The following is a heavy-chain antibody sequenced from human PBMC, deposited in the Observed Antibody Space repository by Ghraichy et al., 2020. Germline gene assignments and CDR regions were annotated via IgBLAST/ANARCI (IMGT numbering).Heavy chain of an antibody. V-gene: IGHV4-61*01. CDR1: GGSVSSNSYY. CDR3: ARDKSCSGDNCYQGWGAPTWYFDL. Sequence: SETLSLTCTVSGGSVSSNSYYWSWIRQPPGKGLEWIGYVYYSGSTNYNPSLKSRVTISVDTSKNQFSLKLSSVTAADTAVYYCARDKSCSGDNCYQGWGAPTWYFDLWGRGTLVTVSS. D-gene: IGHD2-15*01. J-gene: IGHJ2*01. CDR2: VYYSGST.